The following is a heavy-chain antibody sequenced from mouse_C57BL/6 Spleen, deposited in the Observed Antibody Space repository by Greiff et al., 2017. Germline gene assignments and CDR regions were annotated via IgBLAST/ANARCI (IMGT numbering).Heavy chain of an antibody. J-gene: IGHJ2*01. V-gene: IGHV3-6*01. CDR1: GYSITSGYY. Sequence: VQLQQSGPGLVKPSQSLSLTCSVTGYSITSGYYWNWIRQFPGNKLEWMGYISYDGSNNYNPSLKNRISITRDTSKNQFFLKLNSVTTEDTATYYCAKSYGKFFFDYWGQGTTLTVSS. CDR3: AKSYGKFFFDY. CDR2: ISYDGSN. D-gene: IGHD2-10*02.